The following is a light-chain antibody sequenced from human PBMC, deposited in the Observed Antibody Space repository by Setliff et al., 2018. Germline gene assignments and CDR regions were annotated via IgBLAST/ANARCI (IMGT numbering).Light chain of an antibody. CDR1: SNDVWGHNY. CDR2: DVT. Sequence: QSVLTQPPSASGSPGQSVTISCTGTSNDVWGHNYVSWYQQHPGKAPQLIIYDVTKRPSGVPDRFSGSKSGNTASLTVSGLQAEDEADYYCSSYADSNIFLFGTGTKVTAL. CDR3: SSYADSNIFL. J-gene: IGLJ1*01. V-gene: IGLV2-8*01.